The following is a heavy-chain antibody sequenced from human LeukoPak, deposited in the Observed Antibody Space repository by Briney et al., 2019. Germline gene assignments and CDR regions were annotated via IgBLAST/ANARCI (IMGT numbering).Heavy chain of an antibody. Sequence: GGSLRLSCAASGFTFSSYSINWVRQAPGKGLEWVSSISSSSSYIYYADSVEGRFTISRDNAKNSLYLQMNSLRAEDTAVYYCAREPVVVTAAAFDIWGQGTMVTVSS. J-gene: IGHJ3*02. CDR2: ISSSSSYI. CDR3: AREPVVVTAAAFDI. D-gene: IGHD2-21*02. CDR1: GFTFSSYS. V-gene: IGHV3-21*01.